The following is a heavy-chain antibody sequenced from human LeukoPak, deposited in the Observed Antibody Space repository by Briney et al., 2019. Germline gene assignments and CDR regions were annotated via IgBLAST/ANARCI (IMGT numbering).Heavy chain of an antibody. J-gene: IGHJ4*02. CDR3: ARDQEGLDY. Sequence: ASVKVSCKASGYTFTSNYIHWVRQAPGQGLEWMGMIYPRDGSTSYAQKFQGRVTVTRDTSTSTVHMELSGLRSEDTAVYYCARDQEGLDYWGQGTLVTVSS. CDR1: GYTFTSNY. CDR2: IYPRDGST. V-gene: IGHV1-46*01.